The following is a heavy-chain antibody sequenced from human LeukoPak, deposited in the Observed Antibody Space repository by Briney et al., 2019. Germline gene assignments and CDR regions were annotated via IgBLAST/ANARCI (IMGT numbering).Heavy chain of an antibody. D-gene: IGHD6-19*01. CDR3: ARDGSSYSSGWHDAFDI. CDR1: GYTFTSYG. V-gene: IGHV1-18*01. CDR2: ISGYNGDT. Sequence: ASVKVSCKASGYTFTSYGFSWVRQAPGQGLEWMGWISGYNGDTNYAQKPQGRVTMTTDTSTSTAYMELRSLRFDDTAVYYCARDGSSYSSGWHDAFDIWGQGTMVTVSS. J-gene: IGHJ3*02.